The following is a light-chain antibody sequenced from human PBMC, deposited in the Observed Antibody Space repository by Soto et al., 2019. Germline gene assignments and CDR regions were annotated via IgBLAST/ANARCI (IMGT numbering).Light chain of an antibody. CDR1: QSVTASF. Sequence: EIVLTQSPGTLSLSPGERATLSCRASQSVTASFLAWYQQKPGQAPRLLIYGASTRATGIPARFSGSGSGTDFTLTISSLEPEDFALYYCQQYGSSPQTFGQGTKVDIK. CDR3: QQYGSSPQT. CDR2: GAS. J-gene: IGKJ1*01. V-gene: IGKV3-20*01.